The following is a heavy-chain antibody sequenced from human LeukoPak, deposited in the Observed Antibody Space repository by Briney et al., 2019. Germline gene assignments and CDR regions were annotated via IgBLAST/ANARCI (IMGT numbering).Heavy chain of an antibody. D-gene: IGHD6-19*01. Sequence: SETLSLTCTVSGGSINSYFWSWIRQPAGKGLEWIGRIYSSGSTNYNPSLKSRVTMSVDTSKNQFSLILNSVTAADTAVYYCARDKLGYLAGTFDSWGQGTLVTVSS. CDR1: GGSINSYF. V-gene: IGHV4-4*07. CDR2: IYSSGST. J-gene: IGHJ4*02. CDR3: ARDKLGYLAGTFDS.